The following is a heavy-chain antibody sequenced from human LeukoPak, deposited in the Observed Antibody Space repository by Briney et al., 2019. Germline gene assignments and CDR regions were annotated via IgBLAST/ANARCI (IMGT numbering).Heavy chain of an antibody. CDR3: ARVDCSGGSCYLRPFDY. CDR1: GFTFSGYA. CDR2: ISYDGNYK. J-gene: IGHJ4*02. Sequence: GGSLRLSCAASGFTFSGYAMHWVRQAPGKGLEWVAVISYDGNYKYYADSVKGRFTISRDNSKNTLYLQMNSLRAEDTALYYCARVDCSGGSCYLRPFDYWGQGTLVTVSS. V-gene: IGHV3-30-3*01. D-gene: IGHD2-15*01.